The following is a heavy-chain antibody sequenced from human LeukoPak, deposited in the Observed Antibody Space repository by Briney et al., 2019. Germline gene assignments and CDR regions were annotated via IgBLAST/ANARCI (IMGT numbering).Heavy chain of an antibody. D-gene: IGHD6-19*01. CDR2: ISHDGMNA. Sequence: GGSLGLSCAASGLHFSGTAMSWVRQAPGKGLEWVSAISHDGMNAYYADSVKGRFTISRDNSKKTVSLEMSSLTAADTGVYYCAKDGAQYSSGPECDPRGQGALVTVSP. CDR1: GLHFSGTA. J-gene: IGHJ5*02. V-gene: IGHV3-23*01. CDR3: AKDGAQYSSGPECDP.